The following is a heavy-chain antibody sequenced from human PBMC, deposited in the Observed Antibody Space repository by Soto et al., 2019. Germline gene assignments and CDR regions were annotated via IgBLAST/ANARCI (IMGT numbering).Heavy chain of an antibody. J-gene: IGHJ4*02. D-gene: IGHD5-18*01. CDR2: ISYDGSNK. CDR3: ARGEVGGYSYGFLGY. V-gene: IGHV3-30-3*01. Sequence: GGSLRLSCAASGFTFSSYAMHWVRQAPGKGLEWVAVISYDGSNKYYADSVKGRFTISRDNSKNTLYLQMNSLRAEDTAVYYCARGEVGGYSYGFLGYWGQGTLVTVSS. CDR1: GFTFSSYA.